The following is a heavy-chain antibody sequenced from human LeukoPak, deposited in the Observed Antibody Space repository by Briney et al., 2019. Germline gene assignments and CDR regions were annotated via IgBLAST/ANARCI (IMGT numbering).Heavy chain of an antibody. CDR3: ARDRAGGYYGQYFDY. CDR2: IYYIGST. Sequence: SETLSLTCTVSGGSISSYYWSWIRQPPGKGLEWIGYIYYIGSTNYNPSLKSRVTISVDTSKNQFSLKLSSVTAADTAVYYCARDRAGGYYGQYFDYWGQGTLVTVSS. D-gene: IGHD3-22*01. V-gene: IGHV4-59*01. J-gene: IGHJ4*02. CDR1: GGSISSYY.